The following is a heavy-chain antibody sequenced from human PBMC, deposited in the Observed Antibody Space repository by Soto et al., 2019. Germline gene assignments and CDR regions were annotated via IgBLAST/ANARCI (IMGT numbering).Heavy chain of an antibody. CDR3: ARGYDSYRMDV. J-gene: IGHJ6*02. CDR1: GFIVSSNS. CDR2: IYIAGNT. D-gene: IGHD3-22*01. V-gene: IGHV3-53*01. Sequence: GGSLRLSCAASGFIVSSNSMIWVRQAPGKGLEWVSLIYIAGNTYYADSVRGRFTVSRDTSKNTLNLQMNSLRAEDTAVYYCARGYDSYRMDVWGQGTTVTVSS.